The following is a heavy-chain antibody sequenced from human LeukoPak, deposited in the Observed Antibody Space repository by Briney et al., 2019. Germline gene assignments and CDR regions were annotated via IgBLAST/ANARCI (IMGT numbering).Heavy chain of an antibody. Sequence: KPSETLSLTCAVYGGFFSGYYWSWIRQPPGKGLEWIGEINHSGSTNYNPSLKSRVTISVDTSKNQFSLKLSSVTAADTAVYYCARTTEAHSWRTRYYDYYMDVWGKGTTVTVSS. V-gene: IGHV4-34*01. J-gene: IGHJ6*03. D-gene: IGHD6-13*01. CDR1: GGFFSGYY. CDR2: INHSGST. CDR3: ARTTEAHSWRTRYYDYYMDV.